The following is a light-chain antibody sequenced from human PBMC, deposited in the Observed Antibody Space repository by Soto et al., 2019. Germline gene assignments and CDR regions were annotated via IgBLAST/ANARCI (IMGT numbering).Light chain of an antibody. J-gene: IGKJ1*01. Sequence: IVLTQSPGTLSLSPGERATLSCRASQSVSSSYLAWYQQKPGQPPRLLIYGASSRATGIPDRFSGSGSGTDFTLTISRLEPEDFAVYYCQQYSYSPWTFGQGTKVEIK. CDR2: GAS. CDR3: QQYSYSPWT. V-gene: IGKV3-20*01. CDR1: QSVSSSY.